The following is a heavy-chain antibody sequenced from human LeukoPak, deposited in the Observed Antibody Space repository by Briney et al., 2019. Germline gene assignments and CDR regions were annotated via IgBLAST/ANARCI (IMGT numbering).Heavy chain of an antibody. Sequence: PSETLSLTCTVSGGSISSGGYYWSWIRQHPGKGLEWIGYIYYSGSTYYNPSLKSRVTISVDTSKNQFSLKLSSVTAADTAVYFCGGVDGAYCGGDCYSNWYFDLWGRGTLVTVSS. CDR2: IYYSGST. D-gene: IGHD2-21*02. CDR3: GGVDGAYCGGDCYSNWYFDL. V-gene: IGHV4-31*03. J-gene: IGHJ2*01. CDR1: GGSISSGGYY.